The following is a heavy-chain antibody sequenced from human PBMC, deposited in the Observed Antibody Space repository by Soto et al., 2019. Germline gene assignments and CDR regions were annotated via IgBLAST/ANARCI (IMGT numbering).Heavy chain of an antibody. CDR1: GGSISTGHYY. D-gene: IGHD2-2*01. J-gene: IGHJ3*01. CDR3: ARSSAQAYAF. V-gene: IGHV4-39*01. Sequence: QLQLQESGPGLVKPSETLSLTCTVSGGSISTGHYYWGWIRQPPGKGLEWIGSIFYTGSTYHNPSLKSRVNISVDTSKNQFSLKLNSVTAADTAVYYCARSSAQAYAFWGQGTMVTVSS. CDR2: IFYTGST.